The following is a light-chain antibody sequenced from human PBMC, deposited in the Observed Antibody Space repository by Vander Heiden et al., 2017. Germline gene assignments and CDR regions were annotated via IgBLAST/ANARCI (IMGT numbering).Light chain of an antibody. Sequence: DIQMTQSPTTLSASVGDRVTITCRASQIINNKLAWCQQKPGKAPKLLMYRGTNLQSGVPSRFSGTASGTEFILTISSLQPDDFASFYCQQYDTYPYTFGQGTKLEIK. CDR2: RGT. J-gene: IGKJ2*01. V-gene: IGKV1-5*03. CDR1: QIINNK. CDR3: QQYDTYPYT.